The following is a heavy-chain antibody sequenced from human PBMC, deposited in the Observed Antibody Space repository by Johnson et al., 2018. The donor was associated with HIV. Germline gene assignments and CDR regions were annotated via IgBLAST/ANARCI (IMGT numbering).Heavy chain of an antibody. V-gene: IGHV3-7*01. J-gene: IGHJ3*02. D-gene: IGHD6-19*01. CDR1: GFTFSSYW. CDR2: IKQDGSEK. CDR3: AGVGSSGFFSAFDI. Sequence: VLLVESGGGLVQPGGSLRLSCAASGFTFSSYWMSWVRQAPGKGLEWVANIKQDGSEKYYVDSVKGRFTISRDNAKNSLYLQMNSLSAEDTAVYYWAGVGSSGFFSAFDIWGQGKMVNVSS.